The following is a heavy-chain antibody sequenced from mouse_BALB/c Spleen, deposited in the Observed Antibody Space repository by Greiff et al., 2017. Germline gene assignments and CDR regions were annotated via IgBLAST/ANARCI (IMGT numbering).Heavy chain of an antibody. CDR1: GFTFSSFG. Sequence: EVKLQESGGGLVQPGGSRKLSCAASGFTFSSFGMHWVRQAPEKGLEWVAYISSGSSTIYYADTVKGRFTISRDNPKNTLFLQMTSLRSEDTAMYYCAREGEAAYAMDYWGQGTSVTVSS. V-gene: IGHV5-17*02. CDR3: AREGEAAYAMDY. J-gene: IGHJ4*01. CDR2: ISSGSSTI.